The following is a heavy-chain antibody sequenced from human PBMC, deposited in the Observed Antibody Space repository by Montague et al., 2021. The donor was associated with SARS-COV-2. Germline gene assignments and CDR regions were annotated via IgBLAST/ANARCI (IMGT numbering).Heavy chain of an antibody. D-gene: IGHD1-1*01. V-gene: IGHV3-33*01. CDR3: ARDEDRGYNWNAHGMDV. CDR1: VFTFSSYG. J-gene: IGHJ6*02. CDR2: IWYDGSNK. Sequence: SLRLSCAASVFTFSSYGMHWVRQAPGKGLEWVAVIWYDGSNKYYXDSVKGRFTISRDNSKNTLYLQMNSLRAEDTAVYYCARDEDRGYNWNAHGMDVWGQGTTVTVSS.